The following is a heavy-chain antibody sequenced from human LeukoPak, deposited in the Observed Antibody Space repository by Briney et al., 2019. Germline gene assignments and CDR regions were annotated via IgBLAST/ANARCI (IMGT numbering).Heavy chain of an antibody. D-gene: IGHD2-15*01. Sequence: SETLSLTCTVSGGSMGTYYWTWIRQPPGKGPEWIGYIYSSGNTNYNPSLKSRVTISLDTSKNQFSLKLNSVTAADAAVYYCARIHRYCSGGACYVLDNWGQGTLVAVSS. CDR3: ARIHRYCSGGACYVLDN. V-gene: IGHV4-59*01. CDR1: GGSMGTYY. J-gene: IGHJ4*02. CDR2: IYSSGNT.